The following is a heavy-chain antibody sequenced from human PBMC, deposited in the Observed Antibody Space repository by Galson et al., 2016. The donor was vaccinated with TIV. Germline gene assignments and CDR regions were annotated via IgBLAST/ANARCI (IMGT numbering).Heavy chain of an antibody. V-gene: IGHV1-69*06. CDR1: GGTFSNFV. CDR2: INPIFGTA. Sequence: SVKVSCKASGGTFSNFVISWVRQAPGQGLEWMGSINPIFGTANYAQKFRGRVTITADTSTSTIYMELSSLRSEDTAVYYCARGRGYYFGSGSSYFDFWGQGDLVTVST. D-gene: IGHD3-10*01. J-gene: IGHJ4*02. CDR3: ARGRGYYFGSGSSYFDF.